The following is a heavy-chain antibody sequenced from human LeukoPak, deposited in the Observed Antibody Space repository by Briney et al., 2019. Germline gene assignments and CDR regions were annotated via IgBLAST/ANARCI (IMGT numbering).Heavy chain of an antibody. V-gene: IGHV4-30-2*01. CDR2: IYPRGST. D-gene: IGHD6-13*01. Sequence: PSQTLSLTCAVSGGSISSGSYSWSWIRQPPGKGLEWIGYIYPRGSTYYNPSLKSRVILSLDKSANQFSLNLSSVTAADTAVYYCARTTVAYGTAGTNFDYWDQGTLVTVSS. J-gene: IGHJ4*02. CDR3: ARTTVAYGTAGTNFDY. CDR1: GGSISSGSYS.